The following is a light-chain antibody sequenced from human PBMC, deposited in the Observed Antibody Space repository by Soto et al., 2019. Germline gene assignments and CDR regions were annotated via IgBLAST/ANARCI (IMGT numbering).Light chain of an antibody. CDR3: SSYTSSGTYV. CDR2: EVN. V-gene: IGLV2-14*01. J-gene: IGLJ1*01. Sequence: QSVLTQPASVSGSPGQSITISCTGTSSDVGGYDFVSWYQQHPGKAPKLMIYEVNYRPSGVSNRFSGSKSANTASLTISGLQAEDEADYYCSSYTSSGTYVFGTGTKVTVL. CDR1: SSDVGGYDF.